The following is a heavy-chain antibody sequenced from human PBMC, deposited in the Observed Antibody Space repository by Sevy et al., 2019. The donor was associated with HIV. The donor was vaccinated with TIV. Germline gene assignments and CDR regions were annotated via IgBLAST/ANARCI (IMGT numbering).Heavy chain of an antibody. CDR2: LNPNSGGT. V-gene: IGHV1-2*06. D-gene: IGHD6-6*01. CDR3: ANGAAHYYYYGMDV. Sequence: ASVKVSCKASGYTFTGYYMHWVRQAPGQGLEWMGRLNPNSGGTNYAQKFQGRVTMTRDTSISTAYMELSRLRSDDTAEYDCANGAAHYYYYGMDVWGQGTTVTVSS. J-gene: IGHJ6*02. CDR1: GYTFTGYY.